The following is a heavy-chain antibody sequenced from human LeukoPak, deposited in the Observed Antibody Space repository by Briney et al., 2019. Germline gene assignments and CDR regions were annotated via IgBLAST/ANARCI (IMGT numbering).Heavy chain of an antibody. CDR1: GFTFSGYY. J-gene: IGHJ6*02. CDR3: ARWASYYYDSSGHFGMDV. Sequence: GGSLRLSCAASGFTFSGYYMSWIRQAPGKGLEWVSYISSSGSTIYYADSVKGRFTISRDNAKNSLYLQMNSLRAEDTAVYYCARWASYYYDSSGHFGMDVWGQGTTVTVSS. CDR2: ISSSGSTI. V-gene: IGHV3-11*01. D-gene: IGHD3-22*01.